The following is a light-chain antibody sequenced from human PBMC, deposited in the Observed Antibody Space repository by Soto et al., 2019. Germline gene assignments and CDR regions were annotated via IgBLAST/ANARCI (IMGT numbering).Light chain of an antibody. J-gene: IGKJ5*01. V-gene: IGKV3-20*01. CDR3: QQYGSSPPIT. Sequence: THSPGTLSLSTGERATLSCRASQSVSSSYLAWYQQKPGQAPRLLIYGASSRATGIPDRFSGSGSGTDFTLTISRLEPEDFAVYYCQQYGSSPPITFGQGTRLEI. CDR2: GAS. CDR1: QSVSSSY.